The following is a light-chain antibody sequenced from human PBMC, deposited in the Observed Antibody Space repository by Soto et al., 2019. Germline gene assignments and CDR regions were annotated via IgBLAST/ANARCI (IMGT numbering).Light chain of an antibody. CDR1: SSDVGSYNL. CDR3: CSYAGSSTPYV. J-gene: IGLJ1*01. Sequence: QSALTQPASVSGSPGQSIAISCTGTSSDVGSYNLVSWYQQHPGKAPKLMIYEGSKRPSGVSNRFSSSKSGNTASLTISGLQAEDEADYYCCSYAGSSTPYVFGTGTKVTVL. V-gene: IGLV2-23*01. CDR2: EGS.